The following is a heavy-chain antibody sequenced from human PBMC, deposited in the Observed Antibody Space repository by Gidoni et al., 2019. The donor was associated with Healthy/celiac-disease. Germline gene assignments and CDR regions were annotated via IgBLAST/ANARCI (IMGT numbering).Heavy chain of an antibody. D-gene: IGHD3-3*01. Sequence: QVQLVQSGAEVKKPGSSVKVSCKASGGTFSSYAISWVRQAPGQGLEWMGGIIPIFGTANYAQKFQGRVTITADESTSTAYMELSSLRSEDTAVYYCARMEGRFLEWLPPLGYFDYWGQGTLVTVSS. J-gene: IGHJ4*02. V-gene: IGHV1-69*01. CDR1: GGTFSSYA. CDR3: ARMEGRFLEWLPPLGYFDY. CDR2: IIPIFGTA.